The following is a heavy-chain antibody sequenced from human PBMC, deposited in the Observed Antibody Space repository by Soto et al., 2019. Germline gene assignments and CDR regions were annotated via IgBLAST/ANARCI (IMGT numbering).Heavy chain of an antibody. D-gene: IGHD3-16*01. CDR3: AQGQFGRGILSNIMDV. CDR2: ISSDGGNK. CDR1: GFTFTRSG. Sequence: GGSLRLCCATSGFTFTRSGMHWVRQAPGKGRDWVAVISSDGGNKYYGDSVRGRFTISKDNSNNTLFLEMKSLRVDDTAVYYRAQGQFGRGILSNIMDVWGQGTTVTVSS. J-gene: IGHJ6*02. V-gene: IGHV3-30*18.